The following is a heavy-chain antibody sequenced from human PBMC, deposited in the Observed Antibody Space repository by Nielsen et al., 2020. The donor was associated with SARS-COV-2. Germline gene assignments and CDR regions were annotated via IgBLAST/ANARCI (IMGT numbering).Heavy chain of an antibody. CDR1: GFSFDSYE. J-gene: IGHJ4*02. CDR3: ARDPYGSGDH. V-gene: IGHV3-48*03. CDR2: ISNSGSTI. Sequence: GESLKISCEGSGFSFDSYEMNWVRQAPGKGLEWISYISNSGSTIYYADSVKGRFAISRDNAKRSLYLQMNSLRAEDTAVYYCARDPYGSGDHWGQGTLVTVSS. D-gene: IGHD3-10*01.